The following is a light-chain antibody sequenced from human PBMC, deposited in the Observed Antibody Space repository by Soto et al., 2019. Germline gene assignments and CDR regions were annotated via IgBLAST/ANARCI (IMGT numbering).Light chain of an antibody. CDR3: QQYNGT. CDR1: QSISSW. CDR2: DAS. Sequence: DIQMTQSPSTLSASVGDRVTITCRASQSISSWLAWYQQKPGKAPKLLIYDASSLESGVPSRFSGSGSGTEFTLTTSSLQPDDFATYYCQQYNGTFGQGTKVEIK. J-gene: IGKJ1*01. V-gene: IGKV1-5*01.